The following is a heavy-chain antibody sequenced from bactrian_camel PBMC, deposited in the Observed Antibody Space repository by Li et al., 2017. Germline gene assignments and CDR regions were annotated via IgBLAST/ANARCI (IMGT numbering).Heavy chain of an antibody. V-gene: IGHV3S35*01. CDR2: IKTGTEAT. D-gene: IGHD1*01. CDR1: GFSFSKYS. Sequence: DVQLVESGGGLVQPGGSLRLSCVASGFSFSKYSAYWIRQAPGKGLEWVSRIKTGTEATGYADSVKGRFTCSRDNARNTVYLQMNNLRPEDTAMYYCVTSISGTWAGPNRWGRGTQVTVS. J-gene: IGHJ4*01. CDR3: VTSISGTWAGPNR.